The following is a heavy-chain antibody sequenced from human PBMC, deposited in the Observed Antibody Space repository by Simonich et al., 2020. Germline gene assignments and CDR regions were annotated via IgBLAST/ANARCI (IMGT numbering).Heavy chain of an antibody. V-gene: IGHV3-7*01. Sequence: EVQLVESGGGLVQPGGSLRLSCAASGFTFSSYWMSWVRQAPGKGLEWVAKIKQDGNEKYKVDSVKGRFTISRDNAKNSLYLQMNSLRAEDTAVYYCARDREVYGSGSYYNYWGQGTLVTVSS. CDR3: ARDREVYGSGSYYNY. CDR1: GFTFSSYW. D-gene: IGHD3-10*01. CDR2: IKQDGNEK. J-gene: IGHJ4*02.